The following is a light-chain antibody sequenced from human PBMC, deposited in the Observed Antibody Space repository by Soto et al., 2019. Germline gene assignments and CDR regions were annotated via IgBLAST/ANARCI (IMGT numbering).Light chain of an antibody. V-gene: IGKV3-20*01. CDR2: GAS. J-gene: IGKJ4*01. Sequence: EIVLTQSPGTLSLSPGERATLSCRASQSVSSSYLAWYQQKPGQAPRLLIYGASSRATGIPDRFSGSGSGTDLTLTISSLEPEDFAVYYCQQYGSSLRLTFGGGTKVEIK. CDR3: QQYGSSLRLT. CDR1: QSVSSSY.